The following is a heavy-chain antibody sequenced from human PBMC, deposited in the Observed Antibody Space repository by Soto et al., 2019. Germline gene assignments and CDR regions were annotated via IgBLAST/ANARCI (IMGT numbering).Heavy chain of an antibody. Sequence: EAQLVQSGGGLVQPGGSLRLSCAASGFSVSYNYMSWVRQAPGKGLEWVSLIYSGGGTDYAESVKGRFTISRDNSKNTLYLQMNSLKAEDTAIYYCATRMTTAPYWGQGTRVTVSS. CDR3: ATRMTTAPY. CDR1: GFSVSYNY. V-gene: IGHV3-66*01. D-gene: IGHD4-17*01. J-gene: IGHJ4*02. CDR2: IYSGGGT.